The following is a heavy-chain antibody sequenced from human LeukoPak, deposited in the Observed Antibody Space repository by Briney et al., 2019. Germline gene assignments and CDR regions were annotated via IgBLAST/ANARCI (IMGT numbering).Heavy chain of an antibody. J-gene: IGHJ4*02. CDR3: ARSPITIFGVVLRYYFDY. D-gene: IGHD3-3*01. CDR1: GYSFTGYY. V-gene: IGHV1-2*02. CDR2: INPNNGGT. Sequence: ASVKVSCKASGYSFTGYYIHWVRQAPGQGLEWMGWINPNNGGTNYAQKFQGRVTMTRDTSITTAYMEVSRLRSDDMAVYYCARSPITIFGVVLRYYFDYWGQGTLVTVSS.